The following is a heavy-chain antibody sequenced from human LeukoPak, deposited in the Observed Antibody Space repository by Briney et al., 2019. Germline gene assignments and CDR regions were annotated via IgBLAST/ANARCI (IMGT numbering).Heavy chain of an antibody. Sequence: PSETLSLTCTVSGGSISSYYWNWIRQPPGKGLEWIGYIYHSGSTNYNPSLKSRVTISVDTSKNQFSLKLNSVTAADTAVYYCARGDITATGTPFDYWGQGTLVTVSS. J-gene: IGHJ4*02. CDR3: ARGDITATGTPFDY. V-gene: IGHV4-59*12. D-gene: IGHD6-13*01. CDR2: IYHSGST. CDR1: GGSISSYY.